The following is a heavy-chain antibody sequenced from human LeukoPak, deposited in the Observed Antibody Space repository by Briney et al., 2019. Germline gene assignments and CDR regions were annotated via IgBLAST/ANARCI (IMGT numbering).Heavy chain of an antibody. CDR2: ISSSGSTI. V-gene: IGHV3-48*03. J-gene: IGHJ4*02. Sequence: GGSLRLSCAASGFTLSSYEMNWVRQAPGKGLEWVSYISSSGSTIYYADSVKGRFTISRDNAKNSLYLQMNSLRAEDTAVYYCARVSSERLRAPYYFDYWGQGTPVTVSS. D-gene: IGHD6-25*01. CDR1: GFTLSSYE. CDR3: ARVSSERLRAPYYFDY.